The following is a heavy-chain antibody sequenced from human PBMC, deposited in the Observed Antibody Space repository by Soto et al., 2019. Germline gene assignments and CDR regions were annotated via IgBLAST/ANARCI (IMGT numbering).Heavy chain of an antibody. J-gene: IGHJ4*02. D-gene: IGHD2-8*02. CDR3: GKSRKGQAVLDF. CDR2: ISGSGGST. CDR1: GFTFSSYA. V-gene: IGHV3-23*01. Sequence: EVQLLESGGGLVQPGGSLRLSCAASGFTFSSYAMSWVRQAPGKGLEWVSAISGSGGSTYYAASVKGRFTISRDNSKNRLYLQMNTLRAEDTAVYYCGKSRKGQAVLDFWGQGTLVTVSS.